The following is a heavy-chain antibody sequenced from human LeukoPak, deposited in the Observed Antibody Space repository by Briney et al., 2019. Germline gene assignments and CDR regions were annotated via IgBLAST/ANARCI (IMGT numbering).Heavy chain of an antibody. J-gene: IGHJ3*02. V-gene: IGHV1-18*01. D-gene: IGHD2-2*01. Sequence: ASVKVSCKASGYTFTSYGISWVRQAPGQGLEWMGWISAYNGNTNYAHKLQGRVTRTTATSTSTAYMELSRLRSDDAAVYYGARLGYCSSTSCLRDAFDIWGQGTMVTVSS. CDR3: ARLGYCSSTSCLRDAFDI. CDR2: ISAYNGNT. CDR1: GYTFTSYG.